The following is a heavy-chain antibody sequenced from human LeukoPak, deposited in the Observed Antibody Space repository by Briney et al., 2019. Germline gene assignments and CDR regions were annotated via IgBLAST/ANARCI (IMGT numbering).Heavy chain of an antibody. CDR2: IKQDGSEQ. Sequence: PGGSLRLSCAASGFTFSNYWMSWVRQAPGKGLEWVANIKQDGSEQYYVDSVKDRFTISRDNAKNSLYLQMNSLRAEDTAVYYCAKLREWELPDLFDYWGQGTLVTVSS. D-gene: IGHD1-26*01. J-gene: IGHJ4*02. V-gene: IGHV3-7*03. CDR1: GFTFSNYW. CDR3: AKLREWELPDLFDY.